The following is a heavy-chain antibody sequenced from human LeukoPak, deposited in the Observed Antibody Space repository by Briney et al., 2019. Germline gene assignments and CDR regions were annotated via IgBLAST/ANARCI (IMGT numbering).Heavy chain of an antibody. CDR3: ATALHRFMAY. J-gene: IGHJ4*02. CDR1: GFTVSNNY. CDR2: ISSASSTI. Sequence: AGGSLRLSCAASGFTVSNNYMSWVRQAPGKGLEWVSYISSASSTIYYADSVKGRFTISRDNAKNILYLQMNNLRAEDTAIYYCATALHRFMAYWGQGTLVTVSS. V-gene: IGHV3-48*01. D-gene: IGHD3-10*01.